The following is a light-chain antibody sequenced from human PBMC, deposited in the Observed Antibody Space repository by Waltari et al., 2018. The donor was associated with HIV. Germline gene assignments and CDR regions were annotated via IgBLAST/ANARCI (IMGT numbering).Light chain of an antibody. CDR3: TSYTANDTLL. CDR1: RSDFGFYGY. Sequence: QSALTQPASVSGSPGQSITISCPGTRSDFGFYGYISWSQQVPGKVPKVIIYEVTSRPSGVSNRFSGSKSGHTASLIISGLQAEDEGDYFCTSYTANDTLLFGGGTKVTVL. CDR2: EVT. V-gene: IGLV2-14*01. J-gene: IGLJ2*01.